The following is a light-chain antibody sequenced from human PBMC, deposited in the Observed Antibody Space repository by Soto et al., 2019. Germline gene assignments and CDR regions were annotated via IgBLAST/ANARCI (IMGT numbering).Light chain of an antibody. Sequence: DIVMTHSPVTLSVSPGERATLSCRASQFVSSNLAWYQQKPGQAPRLLIYGASSRATGIPDRFSGGGSGTDFTLTISRLEPEDFAVYYCQQFSSYPLTFGGGTKVDIK. V-gene: IGKV3-20*01. CDR1: QFVSSN. J-gene: IGKJ4*01. CDR3: QQFSSYPLT. CDR2: GAS.